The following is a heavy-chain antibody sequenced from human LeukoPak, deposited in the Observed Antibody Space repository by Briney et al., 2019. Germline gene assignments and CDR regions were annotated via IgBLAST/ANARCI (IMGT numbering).Heavy chain of an antibody. D-gene: IGHD6-6*01. CDR2: ISSNGGST. CDR1: GFTFSSYA. J-gene: IGHJ4*02. V-gene: IGHV3-64D*06. Sequence: GGALRLSCSASGFTFSSYAMHWVRQAPGKGLEYVSAISSNGGSTYYADSVKGRFTISRDNSKNTLYLQMSSLRAEDTAVYYCVKDGPEPHVRFDYWGQGTLVTVSS. CDR3: VKDGPEPHVRFDY.